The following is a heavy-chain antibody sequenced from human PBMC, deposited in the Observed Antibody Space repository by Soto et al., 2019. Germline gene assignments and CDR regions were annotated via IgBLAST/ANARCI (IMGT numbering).Heavy chain of an antibody. J-gene: IGHJ3*01. Sequence: QVQLVQSGAEVKKPGSSVKVSCEASGGTFSNYVISWLRQAPGQGPEGMGGISPIYDAANYARKFRGRVTITADKSTNTAYMELNSLKSEDTAIYYCARYWTAGTFYGAFDVWGQGTMVIVSP. CDR2: ISPIYDAA. CDR3: ARYWTAGTFYGAFDV. CDR1: GGTFSNYV. D-gene: IGHD2-8*02. V-gene: IGHV1-69*06.